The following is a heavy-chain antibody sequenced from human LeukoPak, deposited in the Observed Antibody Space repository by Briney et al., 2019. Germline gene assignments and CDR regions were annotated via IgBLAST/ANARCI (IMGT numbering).Heavy chain of an antibody. J-gene: IGHJ5*02. CDR2: ISGSGGST. CDR1: GFTFSSYA. Sequence: GGSLRLSCAASGFTFSSYAMSWVRQAPGKGLEWVSAISGSGGSTYYADSVKGRFTISRDNSKNTLYLQMNSLRAEDTAVYYCAKDTYYDFWSGSNWFDPWGQGTLVTVSS. CDR3: AKDTYYDFWSGSNWFDP. V-gene: IGHV3-23*01. D-gene: IGHD3-3*01.